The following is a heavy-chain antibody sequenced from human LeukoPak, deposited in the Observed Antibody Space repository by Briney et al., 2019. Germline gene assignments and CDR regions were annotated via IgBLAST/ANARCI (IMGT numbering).Heavy chain of an antibody. V-gene: IGHV1-18*01. Sequence: ASGKVSCKTSGYSFTNYGISWVRQAPGQGLEWMGWINTYNGNTDYIQKLQGRVTMTTDTSTSTAYMELRSLTSDDTAVYYCARDFLAGIGYGDYWGQGTLVAVSS. D-gene: IGHD6-19*01. CDR2: INTYNGNT. J-gene: IGHJ4*02. CDR1: GYSFTNYG. CDR3: ARDFLAGIGYGDY.